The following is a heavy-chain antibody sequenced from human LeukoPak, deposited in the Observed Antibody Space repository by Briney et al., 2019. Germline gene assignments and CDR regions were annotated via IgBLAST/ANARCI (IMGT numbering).Heavy chain of an antibody. CDR2: IKQDGSEK. CDR3: AKDIRGSGSAPTFDY. V-gene: IGHV3-7*03. Sequence: GGSLRLSCAASGFTLSSYWMSWVRQAPGKGLEWVANIKQDGSEKYYVDSVKGRFTISRDNAKNSLYLQMNSLRAEDTALYYCAKDIRGSGSAPTFDYWGQGTLVTVSS. D-gene: IGHD1-26*01. J-gene: IGHJ4*02. CDR1: GFTLSSYW.